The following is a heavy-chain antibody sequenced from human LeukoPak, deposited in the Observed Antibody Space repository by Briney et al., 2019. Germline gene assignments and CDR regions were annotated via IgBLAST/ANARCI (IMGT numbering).Heavy chain of an antibody. J-gene: IGHJ4*02. Sequence: GESLRISCKGSGYSFSSYWMGWVRQIPGKGLEWMGVIYPGDSDTRYSPSFQGQVTISADKSISTAYLQWSSLKASDTAMYYCARLGSGYYYGHFDYWGQGTLVTVSS. V-gene: IGHV5-51*01. CDR2: IYPGDSDT. D-gene: IGHD3-22*01. CDR3: ARLGSGYYYGHFDY. CDR1: GYSFSSYW.